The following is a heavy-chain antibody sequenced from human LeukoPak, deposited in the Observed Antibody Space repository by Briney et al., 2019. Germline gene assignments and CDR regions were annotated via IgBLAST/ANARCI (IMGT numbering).Heavy chain of an antibody. CDR2: ISYDGSNK. D-gene: IGHD3-10*01. CDR3: ARGRGFGPLDYYYYYGMDV. CDR1: GVTFSSYA. V-gene: IGHV3-30*04. J-gene: IGHJ6*04. Sequence: GGSLRLSCAASGVTFSSYAMHWVRQAPGKGLEWVAAISYDGSNKYYADSVKGRFTISRDNSKNTLYLQMNSLRAEDTAVYYCARGRGFGPLDYYYYYGMDVWGKGTTVTVSS.